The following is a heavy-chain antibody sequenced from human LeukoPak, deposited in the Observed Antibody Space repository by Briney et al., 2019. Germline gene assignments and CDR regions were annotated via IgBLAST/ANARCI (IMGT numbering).Heavy chain of an antibody. V-gene: IGHV3-23*01. D-gene: IGHD2-2*02. Sequence: PGGSLRLSCAASGFTFTNYAMSWVRQAPGKGLEWVSSISDSGDSTYYADSVKGRFTISRDNSKNTLYLQMNSLRAEDTALYYCAKGCLTGYYTLGYWGQGTLVTVPS. CDR1: GFTFTNYA. CDR2: ISDSGDST. CDR3: AKGCLTGYYTLGY. J-gene: IGHJ4*02.